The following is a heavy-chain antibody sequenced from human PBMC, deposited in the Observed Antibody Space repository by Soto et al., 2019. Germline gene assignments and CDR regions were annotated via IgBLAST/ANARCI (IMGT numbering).Heavy chain of an antibody. D-gene: IGHD3-3*01. J-gene: IGHJ6*02. CDR3: AGVRITIFGVGPYYYYGMDV. CDR2: INAGNGNT. CDR1: GYTFTSYA. Sequence: QVQLVQSGAEVKKPGASVKVSCKASGYTFTSYAMHWVRQAPGQRLEWMGWINAGNGNTKYSQKFQGRVTITRDTTESTAYMELSSLRSEDTAMYYCAGVRITIFGVGPYYYYGMDVWGQGTTVTVSS. V-gene: IGHV1-3*01.